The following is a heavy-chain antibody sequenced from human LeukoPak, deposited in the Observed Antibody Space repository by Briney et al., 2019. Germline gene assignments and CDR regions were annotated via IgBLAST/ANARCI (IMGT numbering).Heavy chain of an antibody. CDR2: IYWNDDK. CDR3: AHKGNEITIFGVVPYYFDY. Sequence: SGPTLVNPTQTLTLTCTFSGFSLSTSGVGVGWIRQPPGKALEWLALIYWNDDKRYSPSLKSRLTITKDTSKNQVVLTMTNMDPVDTATYYCAHKGNEITIFGVVPYYFDYWGQGTLVTVSS. J-gene: IGHJ4*02. D-gene: IGHD3-3*01. V-gene: IGHV2-5*01. CDR1: GFSLSTSGVG.